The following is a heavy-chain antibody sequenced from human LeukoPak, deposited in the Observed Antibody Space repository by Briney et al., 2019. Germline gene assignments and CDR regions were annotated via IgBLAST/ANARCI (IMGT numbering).Heavy chain of an antibody. CDR2: ISLSSNTI. V-gene: IGHV3-48*04. CDR1: GITFSDHS. J-gene: IGHJ4*02. CDR3: ARVAVGSRQLPASKYFDY. Sequence: GGSLRLSCVDSGITFSDHSMNWVRQAPGKGLEWISYISLSSNTIYYADSVRGRFTVSRDNAKSSLYLQMNSLRVDDTAQYYCARVAVGSRQLPASKYFDYWGQGTLVIVSS. D-gene: IGHD2-2*01.